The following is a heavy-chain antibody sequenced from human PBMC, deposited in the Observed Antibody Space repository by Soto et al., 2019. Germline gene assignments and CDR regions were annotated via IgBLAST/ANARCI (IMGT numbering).Heavy chain of an antibody. CDR2: ISYDGSNK. J-gene: IGHJ4*02. V-gene: IGHV3-30-3*01. CDR1: GFTFSSYA. Sequence: GGSLRLSCAASGFTFSSYAMHWVRQAPGKGLEWVAVISYDGSNKYYADSVKGRFTISRDNSKNTLYLQMNSLRAEDTAVYYCARPYYDFWSGSLGYFDYWGLGTLVTVSS. D-gene: IGHD3-3*01. CDR3: ARPYYDFWSGSLGYFDY.